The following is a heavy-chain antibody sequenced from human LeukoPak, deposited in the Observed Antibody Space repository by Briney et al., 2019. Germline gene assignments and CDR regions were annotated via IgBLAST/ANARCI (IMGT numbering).Heavy chain of an antibody. J-gene: IGHJ4*02. CDR2: IYPDESNI. Sequence: KRGGSLQISCKGSGYSFATYWIAGARPMPGKGLEWMGIIYPDESNIRYSPSLRGQVTISADKSISTAYLQWSSLKASDTAIYYCARPPSRGYSSSFEYWGQGTLVTVSS. V-gene: IGHV5-51*01. D-gene: IGHD6-13*01. CDR1: GYSFATYW. CDR3: ARPPSRGYSSSFEY.